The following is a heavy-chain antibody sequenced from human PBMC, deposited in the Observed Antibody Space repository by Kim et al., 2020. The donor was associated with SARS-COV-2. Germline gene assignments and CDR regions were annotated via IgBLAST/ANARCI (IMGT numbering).Heavy chain of an antibody. CDR2: INTNTGNP. Sequence: ASVKVSCKASGYTFTSYAMNWVRQAPGQGLERMGWINTNTGNPTYAQGFTGRFVFSLDTSVSTAYLQISSLKAEDTAVYYCASGPAYCSSTSCYLWFDPWGQGTLVTVSS. CDR3: ASGPAYCSSTSCYLWFDP. V-gene: IGHV7-4-1*02. J-gene: IGHJ5*02. D-gene: IGHD2-2*01. CDR1: GYTFTSYA.